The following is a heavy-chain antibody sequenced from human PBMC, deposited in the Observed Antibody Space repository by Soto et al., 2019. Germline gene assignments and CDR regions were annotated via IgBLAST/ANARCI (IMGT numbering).Heavy chain of an antibody. D-gene: IGHD4-17*01. J-gene: IGHJ6*02. CDR1: GGPMNNYY. Sequence: QVQLQESGPGLVKPSETLSLTCTISGGPMNNYYCSWFRQPRGQGLEWIGYMGYNGFTRYNPSLRSRVAISLDTAKNQFSLNLSSVTAAGTALYYCARQGVGELHGLVDVWGQGITVTVSS. CDR2: MGYNGFT. CDR3: ARQGVGELHGLVDV. V-gene: IGHV4-59*08.